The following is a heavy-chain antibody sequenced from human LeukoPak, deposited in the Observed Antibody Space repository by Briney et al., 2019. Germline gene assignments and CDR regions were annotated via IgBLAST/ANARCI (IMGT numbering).Heavy chain of an antibody. Sequence: GASVKVSCKASGYTFTSYDIYWVRQATAPGLEWMGWMNPNSGNTGYAQKFQGRVTMTRNTSISTAYMELSSLRSEDTAVYYCARVPVYCSGGSCYLDYWGQGTLVTVSS. J-gene: IGHJ4*02. V-gene: IGHV1-8*01. D-gene: IGHD2-15*01. CDR3: ARVPVYCSGGSCYLDY. CDR1: GYTFTSYD. CDR2: MNPNSGNT.